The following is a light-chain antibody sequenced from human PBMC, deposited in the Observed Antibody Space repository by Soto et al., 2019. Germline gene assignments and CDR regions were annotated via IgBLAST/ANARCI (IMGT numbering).Light chain of an antibody. CDR2: AAS. J-gene: IGKJ1*01. CDR3: QQANSFPRT. CDR1: QGISSW. Sequence: DIQMTQSPSSVSPSVGDRVTITVRASQGISSWLAWYQKNPGKAPKLLIYAASSLQSGVPSRFSGSGSGTDFTLTISNLQPEDFATYYCQQANSFPRTFGQGTKVEIK. V-gene: IGKV1-12*01.